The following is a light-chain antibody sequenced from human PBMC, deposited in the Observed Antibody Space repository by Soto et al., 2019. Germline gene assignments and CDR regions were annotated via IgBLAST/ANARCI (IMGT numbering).Light chain of an antibody. Sequence: QSVLTQPPSASGSPGQSVTISCTGTSSDIGTYDYVSWYQHLPDKAPKLIIYEVTNRPSGVSARFSGFKSGDTASLIISGLQAEDEADYYCSSYRRDNTQLFGTGTKVTVL. CDR3: SSYRRDNTQL. J-gene: IGLJ1*01. V-gene: IGLV2-14*01. CDR2: EVT. CDR1: SSDIGTYDY.